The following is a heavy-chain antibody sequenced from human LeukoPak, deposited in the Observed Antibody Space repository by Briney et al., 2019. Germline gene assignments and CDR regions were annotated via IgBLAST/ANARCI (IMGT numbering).Heavy chain of an antibody. CDR2: IYYSGST. CDR1: GGSISSYY. CDR3: ASTPKPDSSDWNNWFDP. J-gene: IGHJ5*02. V-gene: IGHV4-59*08. Sequence: SETLSLTCTVSGGSISSYYWSWIRQPPGKGLEWIGYIYYSGSTNYNPSLKSRVFMSVDTSTNQFSLWLSSVTAADTAVYYCASTPKPDSSDWNNWFDPWGQGTLVTVSS. D-gene: IGHD6-19*01.